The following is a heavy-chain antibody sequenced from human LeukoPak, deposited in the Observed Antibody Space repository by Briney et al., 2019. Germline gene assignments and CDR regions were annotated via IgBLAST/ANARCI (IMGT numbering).Heavy chain of an antibody. J-gene: IGHJ4*02. V-gene: IGHV4-39*01. CDR3: AILLDIVVVPAARDFDY. D-gene: IGHD2-2*03. CDR1: GGSISSSSYY. Sequence: SETLSLTCTVSGGSISSSSYYWGWIRQPPGTGLEWLGSIYYSGSTYYNPSLKSRVTISVDTSKNQFSLKLSSVTAADTAVYYCAILLDIVVVPAARDFDYWGQGTLVTVSS. CDR2: IYYSGST.